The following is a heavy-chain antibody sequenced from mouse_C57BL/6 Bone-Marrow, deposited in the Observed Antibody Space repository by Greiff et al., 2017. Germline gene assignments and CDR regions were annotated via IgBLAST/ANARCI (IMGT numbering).Heavy chain of an antibody. J-gene: IGHJ4*01. Sequence: EVQLQQSGPELAKPGASVKISCKASGYSFTDYNMNWVKQSNGKSLEWIGVINPNYGTTSYNPKFKGKATLTVDQSSSTAYMLLNSLTSADSAVYYCARYDGCPYYAMDDWGQGTSVTVAS. V-gene: IGHV1-39*01. CDR3: ARYDGCPYYAMDD. CDR1: GYSFTDYN. D-gene: IGHD2-3*01. CDR2: INPNYGTT.